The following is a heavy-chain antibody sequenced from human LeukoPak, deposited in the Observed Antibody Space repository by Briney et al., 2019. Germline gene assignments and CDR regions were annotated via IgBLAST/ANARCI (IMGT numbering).Heavy chain of an antibody. Sequence: GGCLRLSCAASGFTFDDYGMSWVRHAPGKGLEWVSGINWNGGSTGYADSVKGRFTISRDNAKNSLYLQMNSLRAEDTALYYCARVKANYDSSGYYPWYFDYWGQGTLVTVSS. CDR1: GFTFDDYG. V-gene: IGHV3-20*04. CDR2: INWNGGST. J-gene: IGHJ4*02. D-gene: IGHD3-22*01. CDR3: ARVKANYDSSGYYPWYFDY.